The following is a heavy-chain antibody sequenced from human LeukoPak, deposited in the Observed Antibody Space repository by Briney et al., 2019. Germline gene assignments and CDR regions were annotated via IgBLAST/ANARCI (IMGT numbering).Heavy chain of an antibody. Sequence: SETLSLTCAVYGGSFSGYYWSWIRQPPGKGLECIGEINHSGSTNYNPSLKSRVTISVDTSKNQFSLKLSSVTAADTAVYYCARTKDYYGSGSYYSDFYYYGMDLWGQGTTVTVSS. J-gene: IGHJ6*02. CDR2: INHSGST. V-gene: IGHV4-34*01. CDR1: GGSFSGYY. CDR3: ARTKDYYGSGSYYSDFYYYGMDL. D-gene: IGHD3-10*01.